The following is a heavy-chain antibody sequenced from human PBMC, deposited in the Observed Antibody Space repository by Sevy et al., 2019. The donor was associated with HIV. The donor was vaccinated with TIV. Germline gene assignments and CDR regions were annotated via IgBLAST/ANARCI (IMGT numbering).Heavy chain of an antibody. V-gene: IGHV1-8*01. D-gene: IGHD5-18*01. Sequence: ASVKVSCKASGYTFTSYDINWVRQATGQGLEWMGWMNPNSGNTGYAQKFQGRVTMTRNTSISTAYMELSSLRSEDTAVYYCARGVTWIQLWQPNWFDPWGQGTLVTVSS. CDR2: MNPNSGNT. J-gene: IGHJ5*02. CDR3: ARGVTWIQLWQPNWFDP. CDR1: GYTFTSYD.